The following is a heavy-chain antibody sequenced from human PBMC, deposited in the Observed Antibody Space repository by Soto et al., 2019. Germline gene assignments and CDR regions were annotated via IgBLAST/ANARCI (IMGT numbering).Heavy chain of an antibody. V-gene: IGHV3-23*01. J-gene: IGHJ6*02. CDR3: AKDPRGITTFYYGMDV. D-gene: IGHD3-16*01. CDR2: ISGSGGST. Sequence: GGSLRLSCAASGFTFSSYAMSWVRQAPGKGLEWVSAISGSGGSTYYADSVKGRFTISRDNSKNTLYLQMNSLRAEDTAVYYCAKDPRGITTFYYGMDVWGQGTAVTVSS. CDR1: GFTFSSYA.